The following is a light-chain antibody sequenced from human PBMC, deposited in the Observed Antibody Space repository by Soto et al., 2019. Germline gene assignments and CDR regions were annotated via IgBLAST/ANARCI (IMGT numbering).Light chain of an antibody. CDR1: QSVSSY. J-gene: IGKJ2*01. V-gene: IGKV3-11*01. Sequence: EIVLTQSTATLSLSPGERATLSCRASQSVSSYLAWYQQKPGQAPRLLLYDASNRATGIPARFSGSGSGTDFTLTISSLEPEDFAVYYCQQRSNGPPYTFGQGTKLEIK. CDR2: DAS. CDR3: QQRSNGPPYT.